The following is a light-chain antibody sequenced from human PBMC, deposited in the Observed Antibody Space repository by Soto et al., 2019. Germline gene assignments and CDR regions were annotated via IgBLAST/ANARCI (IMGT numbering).Light chain of an antibody. CDR3: QQYGSSGT. V-gene: IGKV3-20*01. Sequence: EIVLTQSPGTLSLSPGKRATLSCRASQSVSNNYLAWYQQKPGQAPRLLIYGASNRATGIPGRFSGSGSGPDFTLTISRLEPEDFAVYYCQQYGSSGTFGQGTKVEIK. J-gene: IGKJ1*01. CDR2: GAS. CDR1: QSVSNNY.